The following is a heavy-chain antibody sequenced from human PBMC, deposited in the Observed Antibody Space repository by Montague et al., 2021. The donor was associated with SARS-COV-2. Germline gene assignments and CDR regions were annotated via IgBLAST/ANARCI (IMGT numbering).Heavy chain of an antibody. CDR1: GFTFSSYS. Sequence: SLRLSCAASGFTFSSYSMNWVRQAPGKGLEWVSSISTSSSYIYYADSVKGRFTISRDNAKNSLYLQMNSLRAEDTAVYSCAGESSIDEKGMGLDYWGQGTLVTVSS. CDR2: ISTSSSYI. J-gene: IGHJ4*02. D-gene: IGHD5-24*01. CDR3: AGESSIDEKGMGLDY. V-gene: IGHV3-21*01.